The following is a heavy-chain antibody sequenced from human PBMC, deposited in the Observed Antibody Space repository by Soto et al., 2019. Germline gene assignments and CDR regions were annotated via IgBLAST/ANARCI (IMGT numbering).Heavy chain of an antibody. Sequence: GGSLRLSCAASGFTFSSYAMSWVRQAPGKGLEWVSVISGSGDSTYYADSVKGRFTISRDNSKNTLYLQMNSLRAEDTSVYYCARYYYDSSGYYPPIFYYGMDVWGQGT. J-gene: IGHJ6*02. CDR1: GFTFSSYA. CDR3: ARYYYDSSGYYPPIFYYGMDV. CDR2: ISGSGDST. D-gene: IGHD3-22*01. V-gene: IGHV3-23*01.